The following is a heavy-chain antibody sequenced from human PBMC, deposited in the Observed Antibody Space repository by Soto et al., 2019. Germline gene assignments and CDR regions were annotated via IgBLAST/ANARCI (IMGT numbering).Heavy chain of an antibody. Sequence: PSETLSLTCAVDGGSFSGSFWSWIRQPPAQGNAWLGARNLSGSSDYNPSLKSRVTISADTSKNQFSLTLRSVTASDTAMYYCARAEWLHYFDAWGHGTLVTVSS. CDR2: RNLSGSS. J-gene: IGHJ4*03. CDR1: GGSFSGSF. V-gene: IGHV4-34*01. CDR3: ARAEWLHYFDA. D-gene: IGHD3-3*01.